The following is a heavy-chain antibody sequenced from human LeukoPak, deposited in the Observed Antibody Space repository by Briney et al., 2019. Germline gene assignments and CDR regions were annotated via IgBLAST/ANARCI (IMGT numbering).Heavy chain of an antibody. CDR2: ITGSSTWT. Sequence: GGSLRLSCEASGFTFGTYGMTWIRQAPGKGLEWVSGITGSSTWTYYADSVRGRFTISRDNSKNTLHLQMNNLTADDTAIYYCARELVSLGTGYFDLWGRGTLVTVSS. D-gene: IGHD7-27*01. J-gene: IGHJ2*01. CDR1: GFTFGTYG. CDR3: ARELVSLGTGYFDL. V-gene: IGHV3-23*01.